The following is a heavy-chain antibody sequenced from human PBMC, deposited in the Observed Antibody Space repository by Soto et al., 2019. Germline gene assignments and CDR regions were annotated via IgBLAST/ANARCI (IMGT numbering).Heavy chain of an antibody. CDR1: GFTFSSSG. J-gene: IGHJ6*02. Sequence: QAQLVESGGGVVQPGRSLRLSCAASGFTFSSSGMHWVRQAPGKGLEWVAFISNDGSNEEYADSVKGRFTIFRDNSKNTLSLQMNSLRPEDTAVYYCAKDRSGTTTWGIDVWGQGTTVTVS. D-gene: IGHD1-7*01. CDR2: ISNDGSNE. CDR3: AKDRSGTTTWGIDV. V-gene: IGHV3-30*18.